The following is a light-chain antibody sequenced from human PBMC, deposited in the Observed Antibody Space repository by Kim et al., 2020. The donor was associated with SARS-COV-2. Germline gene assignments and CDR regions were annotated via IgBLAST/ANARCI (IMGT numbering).Light chain of an antibody. V-gene: IGKV3-15*01. CDR3: QQYINWPPWT. J-gene: IGKJ1*01. CDR1: QSISSK. CDR2: GAS. Sequence: SPGERATLSCRASQSISSKLAWYQQKPGQAPRLLIYGASTRATGIPARFSGSGSGTEFTLTISSLQSEDFAVYYCQQYINWPPWTFGQGTKVDIK.